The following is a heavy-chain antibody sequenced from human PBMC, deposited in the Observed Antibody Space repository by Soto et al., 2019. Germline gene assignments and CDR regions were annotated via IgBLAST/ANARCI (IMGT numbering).Heavy chain of an antibody. CDR1: GSTSSNYC. D-gene: IGHD3-10*01. Sequence: GGSLRLSCAASGSTSSNYCTHWDRQAPGKGLGWVSRINSGGSTTNSAVSEKGRFTISRDNAQNTLYLQVNSLRAEDTAIYYCARGLYGHYGMDVWGQGTTVTVSS. J-gene: IGHJ6*02. CDR3: ARGLYGHYGMDV. CDR2: INSGGSTT. V-gene: IGHV3-74*01.